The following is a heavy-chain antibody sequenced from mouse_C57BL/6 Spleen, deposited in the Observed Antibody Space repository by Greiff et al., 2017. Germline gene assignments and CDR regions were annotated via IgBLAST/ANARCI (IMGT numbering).Heavy chain of an antibody. D-gene: IGHD1-1*01. J-gene: IGHJ1*03. CDR1: GYAFSSSW. V-gene: IGHV1-82*01. CDR2: IYPGDGDT. CDR3: AANSSSPWYFGV. Sequence: VQLQQSGPELVKPGASVKISCKASGYAFSSSWMNWVKQRPGKGLEWIGRIYPGDGDTNYNGKFKGKATLTADKSSSTAYMQLSSLTSEDSAVYFCAANSSSPWYFGVWGTGTTVTVSS.